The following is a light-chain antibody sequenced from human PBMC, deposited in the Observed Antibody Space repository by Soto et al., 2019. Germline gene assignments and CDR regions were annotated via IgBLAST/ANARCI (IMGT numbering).Light chain of an antibody. CDR1: QNIFTY. J-gene: IGKJ2*01. V-gene: IGKV1-39*01. CDR3: QHSYSSPT. CDR2: AAS. Sequence: DIQMTQSPSSLSASVGDRVTITCRASQNIFTYLNWYQQRPGKAPNLLIYAASNLQSGVPSRFSGSGSGTDFTLTISSLQPEDCATYYCQHSYSSPTFGQGTKLEIK.